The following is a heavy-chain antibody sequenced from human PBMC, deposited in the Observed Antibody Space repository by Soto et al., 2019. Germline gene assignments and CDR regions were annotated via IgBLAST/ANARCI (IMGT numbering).Heavy chain of an antibody. CDR1: GGSISSGGYY. CDR3: ASTSGYDSRDAFDI. Sequence: NPSETLSLTCTVSGGSISSGGYYWSWIRQHPGKGLEWIGYIYYSGSTYYNPSLKSRVTISVDTSKNQFSLKLSSVTAADTAVYYCASTSGYDSRDAFDIWGQGTMVTVSS. J-gene: IGHJ3*02. CDR2: IYYSGST. D-gene: IGHD5-12*01. V-gene: IGHV4-31*03.